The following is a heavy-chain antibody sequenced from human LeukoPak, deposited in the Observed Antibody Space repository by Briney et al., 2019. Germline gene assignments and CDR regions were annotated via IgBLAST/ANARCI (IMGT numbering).Heavy chain of an antibody. CDR2: MNPNSGNT. Sequence: ASVKVSCKASGYTFTSYDINWVRQATGQGLEWMGWMNPNSGNTGYAQKFQGRVTITRNTSISTAYMELSSLRSEDTAVYYCAKPSTVTMIVVWSDWGQGTLVTVSS. V-gene: IGHV1-8*03. CDR3: AKPSTVTMIVVWSD. D-gene: IGHD3-22*01. J-gene: IGHJ4*02. CDR1: GYTFTSYD.